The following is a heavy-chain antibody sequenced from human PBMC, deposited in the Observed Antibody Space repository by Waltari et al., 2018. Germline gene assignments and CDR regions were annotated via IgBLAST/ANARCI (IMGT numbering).Heavy chain of an antibody. V-gene: IGHV4-39*07. CDR2: IYYSGST. D-gene: IGHD3-10*01. Sequence: QLQLQESGPGLVKPSETLSLTCTVSGGSISSSSYYWGWIRQPPGKGLEWIGSIYYSGSTYSNPSLKSRVTISVDTSKNQFSLKLSSVTAADTAVYYCARTLWFGESRYYFDYWGQGTLVTVSS. CDR3: ARTLWFGESRYYFDY. J-gene: IGHJ4*02. CDR1: GGSISSSSYY.